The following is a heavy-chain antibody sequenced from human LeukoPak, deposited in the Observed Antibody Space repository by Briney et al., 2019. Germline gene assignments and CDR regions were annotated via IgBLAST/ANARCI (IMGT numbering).Heavy chain of an antibody. V-gene: IGHV1-2*02. CDR3: ARDLNIVVVTAIPD. Sequence: ASVKVSCKASGYTFTSNDINWVRQATGQGLEWMGWMNPNSGGTNYAQKFQGRVTMTRDTSISTAYMELSRLRSDDTAVYYCARDLNIVVVTAIPDWGQGTLVTVSS. CDR2: MNPNSGGT. J-gene: IGHJ4*02. CDR1: GYTFTSND. D-gene: IGHD2-21*02.